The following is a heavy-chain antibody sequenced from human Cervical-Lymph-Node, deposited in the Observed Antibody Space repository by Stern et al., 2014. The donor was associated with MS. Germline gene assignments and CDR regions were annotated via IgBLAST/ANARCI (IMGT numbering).Heavy chain of an antibody. V-gene: IGHV3-7*01. CDR2: INLDGSEK. Sequence: EVQLVESGGALVQPGGSLRLSCAASGFTFSTYWMSWVRQAPGKGLEWVANINLDGSEKYYVGFVKGRFTVSRNNTENSLYLQMDRLTDEDAAVYYCARGRSVYYYVPPGRGGDWFDPWGQGTLVTVSS. CDR1: GFTFSTYW. D-gene: IGHD3-22*01. CDR3: ARGRSVYYYVPPGRGGDWFDP. J-gene: IGHJ5*02.